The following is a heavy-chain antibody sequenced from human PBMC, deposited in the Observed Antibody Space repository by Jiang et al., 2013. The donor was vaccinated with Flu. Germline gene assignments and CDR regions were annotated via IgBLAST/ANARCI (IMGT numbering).Heavy chain of an antibody. Sequence: GPGLVKPSGTLSLTCAVSGGSISSSNWWSWVRQPPGKGLEWIGEIYHSGSTNYNPSLKSRVTISVDKSKNQFSLKLSSVTAADTAVYYCARDPIYCSGGSCYSGGMSDYWGQGTLVTVSS. J-gene: IGHJ4*02. CDR3: ARDPIYCSGGSCYSGGMSDY. V-gene: IGHV4-4*02. CDR2: IYHSGST. CDR1: GGSISSSNW. D-gene: IGHD2-15*01.